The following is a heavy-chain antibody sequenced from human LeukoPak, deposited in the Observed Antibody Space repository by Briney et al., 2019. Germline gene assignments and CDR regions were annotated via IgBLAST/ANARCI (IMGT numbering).Heavy chain of an antibody. Sequence: GASVKVSCKASGYTFTSYGISWVRQAPGQGLEWMGWISAYNGNTNYAQKLQGRVTMTTDTSTSTAYMELRSLRSDDTAVYYCARDSDNSGWLDYYMDVWGKGTTVTISS. CDR3: ARDSDNSGWLDYYMDV. D-gene: IGHD6-19*01. CDR2: ISAYNGNT. CDR1: GYTFTSYG. J-gene: IGHJ6*03. V-gene: IGHV1-18*01.